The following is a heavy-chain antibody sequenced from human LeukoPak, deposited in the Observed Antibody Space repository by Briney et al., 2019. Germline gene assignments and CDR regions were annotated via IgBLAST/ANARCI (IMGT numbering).Heavy chain of an antibody. CDR1: GGSFSSYY. CDR2: INHSGST. Sequence: SETLSLTCAVYGGSFSSYYWSWIRQPPGKGLEWIGEINHSGSTNYNPSLKSRVTISVDTSKNQFSLKLSSVTAADTAVYYCARAFGSASAYMTNSYGMDVWGQGTTVTVSS. D-gene: IGHD3-10*01. V-gene: IGHV4-34*01. J-gene: IGHJ6*02. CDR3: ARAFGSASAYMTNSYGMDV.